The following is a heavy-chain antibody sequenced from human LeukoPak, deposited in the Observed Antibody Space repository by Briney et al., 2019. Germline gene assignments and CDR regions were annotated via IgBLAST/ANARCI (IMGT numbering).Heavy chain of an antibody. Sequence: GGSLRLSCAASGLTFSNYEMNWVRQAPGKGLEWVAVISYDGSNKYYADSVKGRFTISRDNSKNTLYLQMNSLRAEDTAVYYCARDHYVWGSYRFDYWGQGTLVTVSS. V-gene: IGHV3-30*04. CDR1: GLTFSNYE. J-gene: IGHJ4*02. CDR3: ARDHYVWGSYRFDY. CDR2: ISYDGSNK. D-gene: IGHD3-16*02.